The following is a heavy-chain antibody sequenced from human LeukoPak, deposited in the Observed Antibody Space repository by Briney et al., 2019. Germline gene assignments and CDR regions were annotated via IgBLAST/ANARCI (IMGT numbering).Heavy chain of an antibody. CDR3: AKDQSRIVVVITYYYYYGMDV. Sequence: GGSLRLSCAASGFTLSSYGMHWVRQAPGKGLEWVAVISYDGSNKYYADSVKGRFTISRDNSKNTLYLQMNSLRAEDTAVYYCAKDQSRIVVVITYYYYYGMDVWGQGTTVTVSS. CDR1: GFTLSSYG. V-gene: IGHV3-30*18. CDR2: ISYDGSNK. D-gene: IGHD3-22*01. J-gene: IGHJ6*02.